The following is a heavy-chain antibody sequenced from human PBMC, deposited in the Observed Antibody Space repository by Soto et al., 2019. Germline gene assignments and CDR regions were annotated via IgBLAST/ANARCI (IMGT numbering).Heavy chain of an antibody. CDR3: ARGGADIVVVVAASTA. V-gene: IGHV3-30-3*01. D-gene: IGHD2-15*01. CDR2: ISYDGSNK. J-gene: IGHJ5*02. CDR1: GFTFSSYA. Sequence: QVQLVESGGGVVQPGRSLRLSCAASGFTFSSYAMHWVRQAPGKGLEWVAVISYDGSNKYYADSVKGRFTISRDNSKNKLYLQMNSLRAEDTAVYYCARGGADIVVVVAASTAWGQGTLVTVSS.